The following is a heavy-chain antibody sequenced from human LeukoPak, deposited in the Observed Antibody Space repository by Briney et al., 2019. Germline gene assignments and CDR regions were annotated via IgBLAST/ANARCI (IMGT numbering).Heavy chain of an antibody. V-gene: IGHV1-2*06. D-gene: IGHD1-26*01. J-gene: IGHJ4*02. CDR3: AKMNSGSYSIFDY. Sequence: ASVKVSCKAPGYTFTGYYMHWVRQAPGQGLEWMGRINPNSGGTNYAQKFQGRVTMTRDTSISTAYMELSRLRSDDTAVYYCAKMNSGSYSIFDYWGQGTLVTVSS. CDR2: INPNSGGT. CDR1: GYTFTGYY.